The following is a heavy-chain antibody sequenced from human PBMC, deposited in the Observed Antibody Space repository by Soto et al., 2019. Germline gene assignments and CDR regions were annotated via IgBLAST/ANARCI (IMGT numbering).Heavy chain of an antibody. CDR2: INPSSGST. CDR1: GDTFTTYH. Sequence: QVQLVQSGAEVKKPGASVKVSCKASGDTFTTYHIHWVRQAPGQGLEWMGIINPSSGSTSYAQKCQGRVIMNRDTSLGTVCMDLSGLVSENTAVYYWCRDPSGRHPGDCLDNWGQGTLVTVSS. D-gene: IGHD2-21*02. J-gene: IGHJ4*02. CDR3: CRDPSGRHPGDCLDN. V-gene: IGHV1-46*03.